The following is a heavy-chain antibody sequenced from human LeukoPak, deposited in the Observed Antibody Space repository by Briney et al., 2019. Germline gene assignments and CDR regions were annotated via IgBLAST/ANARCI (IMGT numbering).Heavy chain of an antibody. CDR3: ATGAYCGGDCYYAFDI. CDR2: FDPVDGET. V-gene: IGHV1-24*01. D-gene: IGHD2-21*02. Sequence: ASVKVSCKVSGYTLTELSMHWVRQAPGKGLEWMGGFDPVDGETIYAQKFQGRVTMTEDTSTDTAYMELSSLRSEDTAVYYCATGAYCGGDCYYAFDIWGQGTMVTVSS. CDR1: GYTLTELS. J-gene: IGHJ3*02.